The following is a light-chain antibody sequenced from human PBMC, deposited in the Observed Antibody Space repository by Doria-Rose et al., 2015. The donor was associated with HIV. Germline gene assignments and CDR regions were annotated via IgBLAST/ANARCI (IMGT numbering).Light chain of an antibody. CDR2: DGS. CDR3: HQYGTSWT. V-gene: IGKV3-20*01. J-gene: IGKJ1*01. Sequence: TQSPGTLSLSPGERATLSCSASQSFSSTYLAWYQQKPGQVPSLLIYDGSTRATGIPDRFSASGSGTDFTLTINRLEPEDFALYYCHQYGTSWTFGQGTKVEI. CDR1: QSFSSTY.